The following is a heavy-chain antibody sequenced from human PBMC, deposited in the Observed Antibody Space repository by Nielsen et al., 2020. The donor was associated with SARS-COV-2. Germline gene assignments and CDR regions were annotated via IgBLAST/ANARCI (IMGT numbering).Heavy chain of an antibody. V-gene: IGHV4-4*07. CDR2: IYTSGST. CDR1: GGSISSYY. J-gene: IGHJ3*02. Sequence: SETLSLTCTVSGGSISSYYWSWIRQPAGKGLEWIGRIYTSGSTNYNPSLKSRVTMSVDTSKNQFSLKLSSVTAADTAVYYCARFMRNVARMATILDAFDIWGQGTMVTVSS. D-gene: IGHD5-24*01. CDR3: ARFMRNVARMATILDAFDI.